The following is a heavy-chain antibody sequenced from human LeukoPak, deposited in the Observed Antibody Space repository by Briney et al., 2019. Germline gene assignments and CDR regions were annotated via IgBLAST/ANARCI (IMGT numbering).Heavy chain of an antibody. J-gene: IGHJ6*03. CDR2: IYYSGST. D-gene: IGHD5-18*01. Sequence: SETLSLTCAVSGGSISSGGYYWSWIRQPPGKGLEWIGYIYYSGSTYYNPSLKSRVTISVDTSKNQFSLKLSSVTAADTAVYYCAREGQLWRDGYYYYMDVWGKGTTVTVSS. V-gene: IGHV4-30-4*07. CDR1: GGSISSGGYY. CDR3: AREGQLWRDGYYYYMDV.